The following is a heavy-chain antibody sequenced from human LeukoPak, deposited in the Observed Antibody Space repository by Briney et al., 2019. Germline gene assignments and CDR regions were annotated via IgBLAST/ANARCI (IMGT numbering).Heavy chain of an antibody. CDR3: AKASHYYDSRDAGFDY. V-gene: IGHV3-23*01. D-gene: IGHD3-22*01. CDR2: ISGSGGST. J-gene: IGHJ4*02. CDR1: GFTFSSYG. Sequence: GGSLRLSCAASGFTFSSYGMSWVRQAPGKGLEWVSAISGSGGSTYYADSVKGRFTVSRDNPKNTLYLQMNSLRAEDTAVYYCAKASHYYDSRDAGFDYWGQGTLVTVSS.